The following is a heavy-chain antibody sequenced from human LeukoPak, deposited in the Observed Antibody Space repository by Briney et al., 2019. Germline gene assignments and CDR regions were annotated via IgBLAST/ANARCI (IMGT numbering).Heavy chain of an antibody. V-gene: IGHV4-31*03. Sequence: PSETLSLTCTVSGGSISSGGYYWSWIRQYPGKGLEWIGYIYYSGSTYYNPSLKSRVTISVDTSKNQFSLKLSSVTAADTAVYYCARAGESDAFDIWGQGTMVTVSS. D-gene: IGHD3-10*01. J-gene: IGHJ3*02. CDR3: ARAGESDAFDI. CDR2: IYYSGST. CDR1: GGSISSGGYY.